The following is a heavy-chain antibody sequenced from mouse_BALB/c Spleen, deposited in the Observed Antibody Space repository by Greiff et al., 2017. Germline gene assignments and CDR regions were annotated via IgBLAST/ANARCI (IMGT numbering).Heavy chain of an antibody. CDR3: ARCDYGYFDY. V-gene: IGHV3-2*02. Sequence: EVQVLESGPGLVKPSQSLSLTCTVTGYSITSDYAWNWIRQFPGNKLEWMGYISYSGSTSYNPSLKSRISITRDTSKNQFFLQLNSVTTEDTATYCCARCDYGYFDYWGQGTTLTVSS. CDR2: ISYSGST. CDR1: GYSITSDYA. J-gene: IGHJ2*01. D-gene: IGHD2-4*01.